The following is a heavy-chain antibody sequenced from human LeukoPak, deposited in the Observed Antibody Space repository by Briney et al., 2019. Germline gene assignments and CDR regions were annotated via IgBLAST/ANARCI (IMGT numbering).Heavy chain of an antibody. CDR1: GFTFSSYA. CDR3: ARAPFTYDSSGDSFDI. J-gene: IGHJ3*02. Sequence: GGSLRLSCAASGFTFSSYAMSWVRQAPGKGLEWVSTVTGHTASIYYAESVKGRFAISRDNSKNTLYLQMNSLRAEDTAVYYCARAPFTYDSSGDSFDIWGQGTMVTVSS. D-gene: IGHD3-22*01. V-gene: IGHV3-23*01. CDR2: VTGHTASI.